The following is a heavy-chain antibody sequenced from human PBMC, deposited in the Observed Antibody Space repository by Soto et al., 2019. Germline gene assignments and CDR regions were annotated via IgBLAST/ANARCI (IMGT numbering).Heavy chain of an antibody. Sequence: SETLSLTCTVSGGSISSGGYYWSWIRQHPGKGLDWIGYIYYSGSTYYNPSLKSRVTISVDTSKNQFSLKLSSVTAADTAVYYCARERRPTMVRGTSYYYYMDVWGKGTTVTVSS. V-gene: IGHV4-31*03. J-gene: IGHJ6*03. D-gene: IGHD3-10*01. CDR3: ARERRPTMVRGTSYYYYMDV. CDR2: IYYSGST. CDR1: GGSISSGGYY.